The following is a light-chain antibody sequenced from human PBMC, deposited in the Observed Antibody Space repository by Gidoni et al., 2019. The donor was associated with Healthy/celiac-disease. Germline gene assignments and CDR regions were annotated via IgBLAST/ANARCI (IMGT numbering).Light chain of an antibody. V-gene: IGKV1-33*01. CDR1: QDISNY. Sequence: DIQMTQSPSSLSASVGDRVTITCQASQDISNYLNWYQKKPGKAPKLLIYDESTLETGVPSRFSGSGSGTDFTFTISSLQPEDIATYYCQQYDNLLTFGGGTKVEIK. J-gene: IGKJ4*01. CDR2: DES. CDR3: QQYDNLLT.